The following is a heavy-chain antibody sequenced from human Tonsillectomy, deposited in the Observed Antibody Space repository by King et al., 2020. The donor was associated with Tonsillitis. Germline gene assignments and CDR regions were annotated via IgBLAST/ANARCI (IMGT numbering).Heavy chain of an antibody. V-gene: IGHV1-8*01. D-gene: IGHD2-15*01. CDR3: ARATGYCSGGNCYYFGLDV. CDR2: MNPKSCNT. Sequence: QLVQSGAEVKKPGASVKVSCKASGYTFTFLDINLVRQAPGQGLEWMEWMNPKSCNTGYSQKFQGRVSMTRDTSINTAYMELRSLRSDETAVYYCARATGYCSGGNCYYFGLDVWGQGTTVTVSS. J-gene: IGHJ6*02. CDR1: GYTFTFLD.